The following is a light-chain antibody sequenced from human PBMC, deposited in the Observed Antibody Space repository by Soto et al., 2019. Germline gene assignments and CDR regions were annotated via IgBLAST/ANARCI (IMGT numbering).Light chain of an antibody. V-gene: IGLV2-8*01. J-gene: IGLJ1*01. CDR3: SSSAGSNRV. Sequence: QSALTQPPSASGSPGQSVTISCTGTSSDVGIYNSVSWYQQHPGKAPKLILYEVTKRPSGVPDRFSGSKSGNTASLTVSGLQAEDEADYYCSSSAGSNRVFGTGTKVTVL. CDR2: EVT. CDR1: SSDVGIYNS.